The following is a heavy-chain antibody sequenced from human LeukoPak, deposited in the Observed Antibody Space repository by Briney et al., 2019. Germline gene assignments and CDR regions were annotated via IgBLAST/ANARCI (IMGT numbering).Heavy chain of an antibody. Sequence: PGGSLRLSCAASGFTFSSYSMNWVRQAPGKGLEWVSYISSSSSTIYYADSVKGRFTISRDNAKNTLYLQMNSLRAEDTAVYYCARDWRGYCSSTSCHPPGYWGQGTLVTVSS. CDR3: ARDWRGYCSSTSCHPPGY. V-gene: IGHV3-48*04. J-gene: IGHJ4*02. CDR1: GFTFSSYS. D-gene: IGHD2-2*01. CDR2: ISSSSSTI.